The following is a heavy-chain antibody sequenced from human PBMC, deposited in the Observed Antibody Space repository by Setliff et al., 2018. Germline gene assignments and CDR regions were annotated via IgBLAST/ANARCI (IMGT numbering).Heavy chain of an antibody. J-gene: IGHJ6*02. CDR3: ATLLANYGSGMDV. V-gene: IGHV4-39*07. CDR2: IYYSGST. D-gene: IGHD3-10*01. CDR1: GGSISSSSYY. Sequence: SETLSLTCTVSGGSISSSSYYWGWIRQPPGKGLEWIGSIYYSGSTYYNPSLKSRVTISVDTSRNQFSLKVNSVTAADTAVYYCATLLANYGSGMDVWGQGTTVTVSS.